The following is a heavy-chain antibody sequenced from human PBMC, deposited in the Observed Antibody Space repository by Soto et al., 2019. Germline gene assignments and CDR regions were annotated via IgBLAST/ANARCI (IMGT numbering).Heavy chain of an antibody. Sequence: GASVKVSCKASGYTFASCDISWVRQATGQGLEWMGWMNPNSGNTGYAQKFQGRVTMTRNTSISTAYMELSSLRSEDTAVYYCARSTIFGGRGTYMDVWGKGTTVTVSS. CDR1: GYTFASCD. D-gene: IGHD3-3*01. CDR2: MNPNSGNT. J-gene: IGHJ6*03. CDR3: ARSTIFGGRGTYMDV. V-gene: IGHV1-8*01.